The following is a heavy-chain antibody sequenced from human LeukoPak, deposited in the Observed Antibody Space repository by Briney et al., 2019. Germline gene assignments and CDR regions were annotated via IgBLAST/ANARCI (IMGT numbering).Heavy chain of an antibody. CDR3: ARLRLADLYRFDP. D-gene: IGHD2-21*01. V-gene: IGHV4-31*03. CDR2: IYYSGST. J-gene: IGHJ5*02. Sequence: PSQTLSLPCTVSGGSISSGGYYWSWIRQHPGKGLEWIGYIYYSGSTYYNPSLKSRVTISVDTSKNQFSLKLSSVTAADTAVYYCARLRLADLYRFDPWGQGTLVTVSS. CDR1: GGSISSGGYY.